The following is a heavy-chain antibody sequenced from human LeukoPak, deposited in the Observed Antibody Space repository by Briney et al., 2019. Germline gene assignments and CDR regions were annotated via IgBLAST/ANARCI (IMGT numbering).Heavy chain of an antibody. CDR3: ARNPRRCSGGSCYHFDY. Sequence: SETLSLTCTVSGGSFSSSTYYWGWIRQPPGKGLEWIGSIYYSGSTYYNPSLKSRVTISVDTSKNQFSLKLSSVTAADTAVYYCARNPRRCSGGSCYHFDYWGQGTLVTVSS. CDR2: IYYSGST. D-gene: IGHD2-15*01. CDR1: GGSFSSSTYY. V-gene: IGHV4-39*01. J-gene: IGHJ4*02.